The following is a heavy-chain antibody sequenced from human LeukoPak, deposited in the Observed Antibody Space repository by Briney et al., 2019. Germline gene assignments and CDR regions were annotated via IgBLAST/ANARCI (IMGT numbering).Heavy chain of an antibody. J-gene: IGHJ4*02. D-gene: IGHD5/OR15-5a*01. CDR3: ARSTLGIDY. Sequence: SVKVSCKASGGTFSSYAISWVRQAPGQGLEWMGRIIPIFGIANYAQKFQGRVTITADKSTSTAYMELSSLRSGDTAVYYCARSTLGIDYWGQGTLVTVSS. V-gene: IGHV1-69*04. CDR2: IIPIFGIA. CDR1: GGTFSSYA.